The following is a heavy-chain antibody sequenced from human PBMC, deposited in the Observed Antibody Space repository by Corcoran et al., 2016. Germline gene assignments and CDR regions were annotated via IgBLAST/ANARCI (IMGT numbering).Heavy chain of an antibody. J-gene: IGHJ4*02. Sequence: QVQLQQWGAGLLKPSETLSLTCAVYGGSFSGYYWSWIRQPPGKGLEWIGEINHSGSTNYNPSLKSRVTISVDTAKNQFSLKLSSVTAADTAVYYCARGRGLYGSGSPFDYWGQGTLVTVSS. V-gene: IGHV4-34*01. CDR1: GGSFSGYY. CDR3: ARGRGLYGSGSPFDY. D-gene: IGHD3-10*01. CDR2: INHSGST.